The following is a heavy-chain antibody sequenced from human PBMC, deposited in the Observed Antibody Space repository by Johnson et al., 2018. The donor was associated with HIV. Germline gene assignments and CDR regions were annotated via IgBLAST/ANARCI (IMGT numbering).Heavy chain of an antibody. V-gene: IGHV3-30-3*01. CDR3: ARNGLIPAAKGVAFDI. D-gene: IGHD2-2*01. Sequence: VQLVESGGGVVQPGRSLRLSCAASGFTFSSYAMHWVRQAPGKGLEWVAVISYDGSNKYYADSVKGRFTISRDNSKNTVYLQMNSLRAEDTAVYYCARNGLIPAAKGVAFDIWGQGTTVTVSS. CDR1: GFTFSSYA. CDR2: ISYDGSNK. J-gene: IGHJ3*02.